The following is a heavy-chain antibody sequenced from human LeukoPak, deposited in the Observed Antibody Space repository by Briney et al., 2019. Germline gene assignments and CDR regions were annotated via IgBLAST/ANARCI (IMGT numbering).Heavy chain of an antibody. Sequence: SETLSLTCSVFGGSFSGYYWTWVRQPPGKGLEWIGYIYYSGSTNYNPSLKSRVTISVDTSKNQFSLKLSSVTAADTAVYYCARVQHDYYGSGNYHTSFDYWGQGTLVTVSS. V-gene: IGHV4-59*01. J-gene: IGHJ4*02. D-gene: IGHD3-10*01. CDR1: GGSFSGYY. CDR3: ARVQHDYYGSGNYHTSFDY. CDR2: IYYSGST.